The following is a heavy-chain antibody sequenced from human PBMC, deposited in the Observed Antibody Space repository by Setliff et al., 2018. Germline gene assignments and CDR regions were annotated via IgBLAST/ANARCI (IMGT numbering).Heavy chain of an antibody. J-gene: IGHJ6*03. CDR1: GFTFSSYS. CDR2: ISGGGRYT. D-gene: IGHD5-18*01. V-gene: IGHV3-21*01. Sequence: GGSLRLSCIASGFTFSSYSMNWVRQAPGKGLEWVSSISGGGRYTYSADSVRGRFTISRDNAKNSLYVQMNNLRAEDTAVYYCARAADSYGPPRSYMDVWGKGTTVTVSS. CDR3: ARAADSYGPPRSYMDV.